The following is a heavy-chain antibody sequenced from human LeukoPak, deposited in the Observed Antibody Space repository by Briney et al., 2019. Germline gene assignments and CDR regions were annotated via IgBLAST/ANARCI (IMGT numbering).Heavy chain of an antibody. V-gene: IGHV3-74*01. CDR3: ARGEVYYYDSSGYYYYYYYMDV. J-gene: IGHJ6*03. D-gene: IGHD3-22*01. CDR1: GFTFSSYW. Sequence: GGSLRLSCAASGFTFSSYWMHWVRQAPGKGLVWVSRINSDGSSTSYADSVKGRFTISRDNAKNTLYLQMNSLRAEDTAVYYCARGEVYYYDSSGYYYYYYYMDVWGKGTTVTASS. CDR2: INSDGSST.